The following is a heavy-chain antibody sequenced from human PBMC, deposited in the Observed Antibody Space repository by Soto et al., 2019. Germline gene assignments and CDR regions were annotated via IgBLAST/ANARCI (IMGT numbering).Heavy chain of an antibody. D-gene: IGHD1-26*01. Sequence: EVQLVESGGGLVKPGGSLRLSCAASGFTFSSYSMNWVRQAPGKGLEWVSSISSSSSYIYYADSVKGRFTISRDNAKNALYLQMNRLRAEDTAVYYCARDNLPQWELRYFDLWGRGTLVTVSS. CDR3: ARDNLPQWELRYFDL. V-gene: IGHV3-21*04. CDR2: ISSSSSYI. J-gene: IGHJ2*01. CDR1: GFTFSSYS.